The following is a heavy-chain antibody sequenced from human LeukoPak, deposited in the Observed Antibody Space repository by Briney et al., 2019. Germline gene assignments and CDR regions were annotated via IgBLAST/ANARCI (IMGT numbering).Heavy chain of an antibody. CDR1: GFTFSRYA. J-gene: IGHJ4*02. CDR2: ISGSGGSA. CDR3: TKDQNFDWIPHDY. Sequence: GGSLRLSCAASGFTFSRYAMSWVLQAPGKGLEWISSISGSGGSAYYADSVKGRFTISRDNSKNTVYLQMNSLGAEDTAVYYCTKDQNFDWIPHDYWGQGTLVTVSS. D-gene: IGHD3-9*01. V-gene: IGHV3-23*01.